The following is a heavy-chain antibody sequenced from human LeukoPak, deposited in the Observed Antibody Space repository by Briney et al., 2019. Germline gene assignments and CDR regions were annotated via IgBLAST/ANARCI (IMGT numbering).Heavy chain of an antibody. J-gene: IGHJ4*02. CDR2: ISSSSSTI. CDR3: ASGHDY. V-gene: IGHV3-48*02. CDR1: GFTFSSSS. Sequence: GGSLRLSCAASGFTFSSSSMNWVRQAPGKGLEWVSYISSSSSTIYYADSVRGRFTISRDNAENSLYLQMNSLRDEDTAVYYCASGHDYWGQGTLVTVSS.